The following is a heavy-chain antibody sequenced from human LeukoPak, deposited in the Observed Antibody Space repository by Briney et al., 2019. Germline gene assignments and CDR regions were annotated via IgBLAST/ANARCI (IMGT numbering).Heavy chain of an antibody. J-gene: IGHJ5*02. CDR1: GLTVSSNC. V-gene: IGHV3-53*01. CDR2: IYSGGNT. D-gene: IGHD3-10*01. Sequence: GGSLRLSCAASGLTVSSNCMSWVRQAPGKGLEWVSFIYSGGNTYYADSVKGRFTISRDNSKNTLYLQMNSLRAEDTAVYYCAKHLYGSGSFDPWGQGTLVTVSS. CDR3: AKHLYGSGSFDP.